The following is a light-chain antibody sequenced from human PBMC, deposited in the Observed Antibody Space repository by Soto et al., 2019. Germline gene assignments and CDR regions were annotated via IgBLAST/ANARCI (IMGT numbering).Light chain of an antibody. CDR2: EVS. CDR1: SSDVGSYNL. J-gene: IGLJ3*02. V-gene: IGLV2-23*02. Sequence: QSALTQPASVSGSPGQSITISCTGTSSDVGSYNLVSWYQQHPGKVPKLMIYEVSKRPSGVSNRFSGSKSGNTASLTISVLQAEDEADYYCCSYAGRTTWVFGGGTQLTVL. CDR3: CSYAGRTTWV.